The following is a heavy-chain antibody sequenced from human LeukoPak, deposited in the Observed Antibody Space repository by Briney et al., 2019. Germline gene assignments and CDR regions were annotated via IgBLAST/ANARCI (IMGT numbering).Heavy chain of an antibody. CDR1: GGSISSYY. CDR2: MHPSGST. V-gene: IGHV4-4*07. Sequence: SETLSLTCTVSGGSISSYYWSWIRQPAGKGLEWIGRMHPSGSTHYNPSLKSRVTMSVDTSMNQFSLKLTSATAADTGVYYCARDGAAAAQFDYWGQGTLVTVAS. J-gene: IGHJ4*02. CDR3: ARDGAAAAQFDY. D-gene: IGHD6-13*01.